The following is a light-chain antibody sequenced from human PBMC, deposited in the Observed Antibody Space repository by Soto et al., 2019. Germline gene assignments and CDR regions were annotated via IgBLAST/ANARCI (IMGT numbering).Light chain of an antibody. J-gene: IGLJ2*01. Sequence: QSVLTQPPSASGTPGQRVTISCSGSSSNIGSYTVNWYQQLPGTAPKLLIYSNNQQPSGVPDRFSGSKSGTSASLAISGLQSEDEADYNCAAWDDSLNGVVFGGGTKLTVL. CDR1: SSNIGSYT. V-gene: IGLV1-44*01. CDR3: AAWDDSLNGVV. CDR2: SNN.